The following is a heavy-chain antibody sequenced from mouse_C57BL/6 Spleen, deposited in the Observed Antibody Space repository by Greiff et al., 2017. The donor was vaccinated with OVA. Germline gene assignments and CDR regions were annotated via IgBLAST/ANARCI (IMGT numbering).Heavy chain of an antibody. J-gene: IGHJ2*01. Sequence: EVQLVESGPGMVKPSPSLSLSCTVTGYSITSGYDWHWIRHFPGNILEWMGYISYSGGTNYNPSFKSRISITHDTSKNHFFLKLNSVATEDTATYYCARGGGRGFDYWGQGTTLTVSS. CDR3: ARGGGRGFDY. D-gene: IGHD1-1*01. V-gene: IGHV3-1*01. CDR2: ISYSGGT. CDR1: GYSITSGYD.